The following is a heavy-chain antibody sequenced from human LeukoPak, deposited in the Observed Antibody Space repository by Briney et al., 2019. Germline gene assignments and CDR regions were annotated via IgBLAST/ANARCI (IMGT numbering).Heavy chain of an antibody. J-gene: IGHJ3*02. CDR1: GFTFSSYW. D-gene: IGHD1-26*01. CDR2: ISGSGGST. V-gene: IGHV3-23*01. Sequence: GGSLRLSCAASGFTFSSYWMSWVRQAPGKGLEWVSAISGSGGSTYYADSVKGRFTISRDNSKNTLYLQMNSLRAEDTAVYYCAKDDLYGGSLEGEGDAFDIWGQGTMVTVSS. CDR3: AKDDLYGGSLEGEGDAFDI.